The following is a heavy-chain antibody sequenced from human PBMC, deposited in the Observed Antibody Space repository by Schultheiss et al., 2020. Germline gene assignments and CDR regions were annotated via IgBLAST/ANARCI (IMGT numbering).Heavy chain of an antibody. D-gene: IGHD3-22*01. V-gene: IGHV3-23*01. Sequence: GESLKISCAASGFTFSSYGMSWVRQAPGKGLEWVSSISGSGGGTYYADSVKGRFTISRDNSKNTLYLQMNSLRAEDTAVYYCAKDPPYYEKNKYFDYWGQGTLVTVSS. J-gene: IGHJ4*02. CDR2: ISGSGGGT. CDR1: GFTFSSYG. CDR3: AKDPPYYEKNKYFDY.